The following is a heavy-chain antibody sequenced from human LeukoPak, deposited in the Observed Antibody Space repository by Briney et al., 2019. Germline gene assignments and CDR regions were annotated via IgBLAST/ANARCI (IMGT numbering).Heavy chain of an antibody. CDR3: ARAGRGYSYGSFDS. Sequence: ASVKVSCKASGYTLTAYYIHWVRQAPGQGLEWMGRISPNSGDTNHAQSFQGRVTMTRDASITTAYMELSGLRSDDTAVYYCARAGRGYSYGSFDSWGQGTLVTVSS. J-gene: IGHJ4*02. CDR1: GYTLTAYY. V-gene: IGHV1-2*06. CDR2: ISPNSGDT. D-gene: IGHD5-18*01.